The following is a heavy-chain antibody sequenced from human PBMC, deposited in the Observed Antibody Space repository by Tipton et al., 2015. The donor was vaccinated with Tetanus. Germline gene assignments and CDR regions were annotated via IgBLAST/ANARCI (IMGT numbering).Heavy chain of an antibody. D-gene: IGHD2-15*01. J-gene: IGHJ4*02. V-gene: IGHV3-7*04. CDR3: VRGYSGDAF. Sequence: WIRQAPGKGLEWVANIRQDGDEKNYVDSVKGRFTISRDNTKSSVHLQMNSLREDDTAVYYCVRGYSGDAFWGQGTRVTVSS. CDR2: IRQDGDEK.